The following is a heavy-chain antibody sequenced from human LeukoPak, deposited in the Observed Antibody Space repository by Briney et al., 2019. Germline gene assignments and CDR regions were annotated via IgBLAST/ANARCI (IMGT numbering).Heavy chain of an antibody. D-gene: IGHD6-6*01. J-gene: IGHJ1*01. CDR1: SDSISNSAYH. Sequence: SETLSLTCTVSSDSISNSAYHWGWIRQPPGKGLEWIGYIYHSGSTNYNPSLQSRVTISVDTSKNQFSLNLNSVTAADTAVCYCARGGAARLHFQNWGQGTLVTVSS. V-gene: IGHV4-61*08. CDR2: IYHSGST. CDR3: ARGGAARLHFQN.